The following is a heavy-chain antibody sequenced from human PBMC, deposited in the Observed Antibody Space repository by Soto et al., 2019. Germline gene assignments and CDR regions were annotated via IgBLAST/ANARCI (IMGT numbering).Heavy chain of an antibody. CDR2: IIPVLSMS. Sequence: QVQLVQSGAEVKKPGSSVKVSCKASGDTFSSYTLVWVRQAPGHGLEWVGRIIPVLSMSNSAQKFQGRVSMFADKSPGTAYVDLRSLRSDGTAVYYCARSYGSGSRPFDCWGQGTLVTVSS. CDR3: ARSYGSGSRPFDC. D-gene: IGHD3-10*01. CDR1: GDTFSSYT. J-gene: IGHJ4*02. V-gene: IGHV1-69*02.